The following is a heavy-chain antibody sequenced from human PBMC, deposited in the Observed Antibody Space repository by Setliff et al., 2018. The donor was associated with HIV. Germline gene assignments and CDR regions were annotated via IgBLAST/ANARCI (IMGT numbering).Heavy chain of an antibody. CDR1: SGSIRDYY. Sequence: SETLSLTCTVSSGSIRDYYWSWIRQPPGKKLEYIGYIHYSGNSNYKPSLKSRVTMSVDTSKNQFSLRLSSVTAADTAVYYCARFGQYSGSWHLDYWGLGTLVTVSS. CDR2: IHYSGNS. J-gene: IGHJ4*02. D-gene: IGHD6-13*01. CDR3: ARFGQYSGSWHLDY. V-gene: IGHV4-59*01.